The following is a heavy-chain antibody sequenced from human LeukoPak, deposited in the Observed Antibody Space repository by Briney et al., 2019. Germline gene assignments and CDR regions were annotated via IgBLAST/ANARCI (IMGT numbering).Heavy chain of an antibody. D-gene: IGHD3-10*01. CDR2: ITGSGGSP. CDR3: ARHPSRSPYGSGRAYIDF. CDR1: GFSFSSYG. V-gene: IGHV3-23*01. Sequence: GGSLRLSCAASGFSFSSYGMSWVRQAPGKGLQWVSTITGSGGSPYYADSVTGRFTISRDNSKNTLYLQTNSLRAEDTAVYYCARHPSRSPYGSGRAYIDFWGQGALVTVSS. J-gene: IGHJ4*02.